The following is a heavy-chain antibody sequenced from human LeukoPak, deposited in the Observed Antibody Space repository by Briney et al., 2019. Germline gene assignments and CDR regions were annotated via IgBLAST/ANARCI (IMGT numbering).Heavy chain of an antibody. CDR2: IYYSGST. J-gene: IGHJ4*02. CDR1: GGSISSYY. CDR3: ARSKDFWSGYYLDY. Sequence: PSETLSLTRTVSGGSISSYYWSWIRQPPGKGLEWIGYIYYSGSTNYNPSLKSRVTISVDTSKNQFSLKLSSVTAADTAVYYCARSKDFWSGYYLDYWGQGTLVTVSS. D-gene: IGHD3-3*01. V-gene: IGHV4-59*01.